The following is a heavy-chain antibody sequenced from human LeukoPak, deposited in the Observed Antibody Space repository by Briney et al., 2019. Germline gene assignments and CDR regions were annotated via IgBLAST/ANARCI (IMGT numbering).Heavy chain of an antibody. CDR3: ARGGSYSWFDS. CDR2: IKEDGSEK. Sequence: GGSLRLSCATSGFTFRSYWMNWIRQAPGQGLEWVANIKEDGSEKNYVDSVKGRFTISRDNAKNSLYLQMNSLRAEDTAVYYCARGGSYSWFDSWGQGTPVTVSS. CDR1: GFTFRSYW. J-gene: IGHJ5*01. V-gene: IGHV3-7*01.